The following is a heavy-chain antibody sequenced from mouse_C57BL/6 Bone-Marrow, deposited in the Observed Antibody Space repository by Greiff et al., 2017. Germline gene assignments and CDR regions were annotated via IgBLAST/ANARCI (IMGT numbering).Heavy chain of an antibody. Sequence: VQLQQSGAELAKPGASVKLSCKSSDYTFTSYWMHWVKKRPGQGLEWIGYINPSSGYTKYHQKIKDKVTLTADKSARTAYMQLSSLTYENSAVYYCAREYRDYFDYWGQGTTLTVSS. CDR3: AREYRDYFDY. CDR1: DYTFTSYW. CDR2: INPSSGYT. D-gene: IGHD5-1*01. J-gene: IGHJ2*01. V-gene: IGHV1-7*01.